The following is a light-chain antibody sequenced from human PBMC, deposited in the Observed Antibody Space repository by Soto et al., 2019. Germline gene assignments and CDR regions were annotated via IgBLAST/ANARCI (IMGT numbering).Light chain of an antibody. V-gene: IGKV3-20*01. CDR1: QGVGSNY. J-gene: IGKJ1*01. CDR2: GAS. CDR3: QQYATTPSGT. Sequence: EIVLTQSPGTLSLSPGERATLSCRASQGVGSNYLAWYQQKHGQAPRLLIYGASSSAAGIPDRFSGSGSGTDVILTISRQEPEDFAVYYCQQYATTPSGTFGQVTKVEIK.